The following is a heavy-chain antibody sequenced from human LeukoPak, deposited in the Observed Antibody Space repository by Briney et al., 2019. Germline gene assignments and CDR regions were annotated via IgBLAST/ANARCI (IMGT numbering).Heavy chain of an antibody. J-gene: IGHJ4*02. CDR1: GGSFSGYY. CDR2: IDSSSSYI. CDR3: TKKGSRIAAAGPYFDY. D-gene: IGHD6-13*01. Sequence: ETLSLTCAVYGGSFSGYYWSWIRQPPGKGLEWVSSIDSSSSYIYYADSVKGRFTISRDNAKNSLYLQMNSLRAEDTAVYYCTKKGSRIAAAGPYFDYWGQGTLVTVSS. V-gene: IGHV3-21*01.